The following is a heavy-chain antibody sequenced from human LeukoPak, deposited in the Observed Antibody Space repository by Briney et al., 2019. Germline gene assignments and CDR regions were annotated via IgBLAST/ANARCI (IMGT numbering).Heavy chain of an antibody. J-gene: IGHJ6*02. CDR1: GFTFSSYA. Sequence: PGRSLRLSCAASGFTFSSYAMHWVRQAPGKGLEWVAVISYDGSNKYYADSVKGRFTISRDNSKNTLYLQMNSLGAEDTAVYYCAGDILTGRHYYYYGMDVWGQGTTVTVSS. CDR3: AGDILTGRHYYYYGMDV. D-gene: IGHD3-9*01. V-gene: IGHV3-30-3*01. CDR2: ISYDGSNK.